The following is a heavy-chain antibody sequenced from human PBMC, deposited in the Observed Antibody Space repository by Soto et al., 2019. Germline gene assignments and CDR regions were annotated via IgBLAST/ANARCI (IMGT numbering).Heavy chain of an antibody. CDR3: AKELPNAYYDCWSGYGNFDY. CDR2: ISYDGSNK. CDR1: GFTFSSYG. J-gene: IGHJ4*02. V-gene: IGHV3-30*18. D-gene: IGHD3-3*01. Sequence: QVQLVESGGGVVQPGRSLRLSCAASGFTFSSYGMHWVRQAPGKGLEWVAVISYDGSNKYYADSVKGRFTISRDNSKNTLYLQMNSLRAEDTAVYYCAKELPNAYYDCWSGYGNFDYWGQGTLVTVSS.